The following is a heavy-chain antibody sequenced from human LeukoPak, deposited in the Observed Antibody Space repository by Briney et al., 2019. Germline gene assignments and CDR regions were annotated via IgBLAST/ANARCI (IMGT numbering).Heavy chain of an antibody. CDR1: GFTFSGSA. J-gene: IGHJ3*02. D-gene: IGHD3-16*01. CDR2: IRSKPNTYVT. V-gene: IGHV3-73*01. Sequence: PGGSLRLSCAASGFTFSGSAMHWVRQASGKGLEWVGRIRSKPNTYVTAYVASVKGRFTISRDDSKNTAYLQMNSLKTEDTAVYYCARTSFGWGAFDIWGQGTVVTVSS. CDR3: ARTSFGWGAFDI.